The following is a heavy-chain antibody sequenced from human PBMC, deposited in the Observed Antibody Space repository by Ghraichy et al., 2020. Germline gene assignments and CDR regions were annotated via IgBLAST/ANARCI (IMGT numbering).Heavy chain of an antibody. CDR1: GGSISSYY. CDR2: IYYSGST. Sequence: SETLSLTCTVSGGSISSYYWSWIRQPPGKGLEWIGYIYYSGSTNYNPSLKSRVTISVDTSKNQFSLKLSSVTAADTAVYYCARNARGYDILTGYYYYFDYWGQGTLVTVSS. CDR3: ARNARGYDILTGYYYYFDY. D-gene: IGHD3-9*01. J-gene: IGHJ4*02. V-gene: IGHV4-59*01.